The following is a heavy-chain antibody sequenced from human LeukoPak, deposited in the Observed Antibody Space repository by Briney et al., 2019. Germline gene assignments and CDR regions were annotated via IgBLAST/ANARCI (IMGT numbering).Heavy chain of an antibody. J-gene: IGHJ5*02. D-gene: IGHD3-10*01. CDR1: GYSFTCSW. V-gene: IGHV5-51*01. CDR3: ARQPGAGWFDP. CDR2: INPGDSDT. Sequence: PGESLQISCQASGYSFTCSWFGWARQMPGKGLEWMAIINPGDSDTRYSPSFQGQVTISADKSISTVYLQWGSLKASDAAMYYCARQPGAGWFDPWGQGTLVTVSS.